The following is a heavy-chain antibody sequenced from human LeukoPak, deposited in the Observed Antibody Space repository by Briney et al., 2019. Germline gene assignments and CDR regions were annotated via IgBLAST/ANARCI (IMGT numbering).Heavy chain of an antibody. CDR2: INPNSGGT. D-gene: IGHD5-12*01. CDR3: ARGHRVATGKGGNWFDP. J-gene: IGHJ5*02. Sequence: ASVKVSCKASGYTFTGYYMHWVRQAPGQGLEWMGWINPNSGGTNYAQKLQGRVTMTRDTSISTAYMELSRLRSDDTAVYYCARGHRVATGKGGNWFDPWGQGTLVTVSS. CDR1: GYTFTGYY. V-gene: IGHV1-2*02.